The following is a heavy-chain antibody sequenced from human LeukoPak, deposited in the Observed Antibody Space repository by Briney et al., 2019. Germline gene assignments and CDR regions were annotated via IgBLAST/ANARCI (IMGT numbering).Heavy chain of an antibody. CDR3: ARGLLYCTNGVCYREGYYYYCYYMDV. Sequence: RPSETLSLTCAVYGGSFSGYYWSWIRQPPGKGLEWIGEINHSGSTNYNPSLKSRVTISVDTSKNQFSLKLSSVTAADTAVYYCARGLLYCTNGVCYREGYYYYCYYMDVWGKGTTVTVSS. CDR2: INHSGST. J-gene: IGHJ6*03. V-gene: IGHV4-34*01. CDR1: GGSFSGYY. D-gene: IGHD2-8*01.